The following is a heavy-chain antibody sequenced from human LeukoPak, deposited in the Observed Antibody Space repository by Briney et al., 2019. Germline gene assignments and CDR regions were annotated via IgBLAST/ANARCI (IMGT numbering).Heavy chain of an antibody. CDR1: GDSIGSSYYY. CDR2: IYSSGST. V-gene: IGHV4-39*01. J-gene: IGHJ4*02. CDR3: ARHISGYGSGTDY. D-gene: IGHD3-10*01. Sequence: SETLSLTCSVSGDSIGSSYYYWGWIRQPPGKGLEWIGTIYSSGSTYYNPSLKSRVTISIDTAKNQFSRRLSSVTAADTAIYHCARHISGYGSGTDYWGQGTQVTVSP.